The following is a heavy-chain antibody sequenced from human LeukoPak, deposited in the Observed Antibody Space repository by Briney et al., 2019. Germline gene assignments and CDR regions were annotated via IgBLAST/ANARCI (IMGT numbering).Heavy chain of an antibody. CDR1: GFTFSSYA. CDR2: ISGGGGST. CDR3: AKDLPDIVVVVAATQGDY. D-gene: IGHD2-15*01. J-gene: IGHJ4*02. Sequence: GGSLRLSCAASGFTFSSYAMSWVRQAPGKGLEWVSAISGGGGSTYYADSVKGRFTISRDNSKNTLYLQMNSLRAEDTAVYYCAKDLPDIVVVVAATQGDYWGQGTLVTVSS. V-gene: IGHV3-23*01.